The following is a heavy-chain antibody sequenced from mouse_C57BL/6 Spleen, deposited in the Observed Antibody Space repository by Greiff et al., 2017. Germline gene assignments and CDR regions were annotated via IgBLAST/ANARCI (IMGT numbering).Heavy chain of an antibody. CDR3: ARQATYYGSSYGWYFDV. J-gene: IGHJ1*03. Sequence: VQLQQPGAELVKPGASVKLSCKASGYTFTSYWMHWVKQRPGQGLEWIGMIHPNSGSTNYNEKFKSKATLTVDKSSSTAYMQLSSLTSEDSAVYYCARQATYYGSSYGWYFDVWGTGTTVTVSS. D-gene: IGHD1-1*01. CDR2: IHPNSGST. CDR1: GYTFTSYW. V-gene: IGHV1-64*01.